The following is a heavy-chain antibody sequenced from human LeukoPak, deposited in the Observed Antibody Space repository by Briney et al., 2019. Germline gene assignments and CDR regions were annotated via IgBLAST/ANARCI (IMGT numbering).Heavy chain of an antibody. CDR3: ARDLVLWFGESSLDRQDY. J-gene: IGHJ4*02. D-gene: IGHD3-10*01. Sequence: GASVKVSCKASGGTFSSYAIGWVRQAPGQGLEWMGRIIPILGIANYAQKFQGRVTITADKSTSTAYMELSSLRSEDTAVYYCARDLVLWFGESSLDRQDYWGQGTLVTVSS. CDR1: GGTFSSYA. V-gene: IGHV1-69*04. CDR2: IIPILGIA.